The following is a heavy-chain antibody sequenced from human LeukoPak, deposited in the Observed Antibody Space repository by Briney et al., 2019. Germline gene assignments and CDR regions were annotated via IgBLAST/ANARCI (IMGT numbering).Heavy chain of an antibody. V-gene: IGHV4-34*01. CDR1: GFTFSSYA. CDR3: ARGVVGATKNFDY. CDR2: INHSGST. D-gene: IGHD1-26*01. Sequence: GSLRLSCAASGFTFSSYAMSWVRQAPGKGLEWIGEINHSGSTNYNPSLKSRVTISVDTSKNQFSLKLSSVTAADTAVYYYARGVVGATKNFDYWGQGTLVTVSS. J-gene: IGHJ4*02.